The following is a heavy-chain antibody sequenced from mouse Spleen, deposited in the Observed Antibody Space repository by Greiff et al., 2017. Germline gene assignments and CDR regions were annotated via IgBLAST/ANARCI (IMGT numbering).Heavy chain of an antibody. CDR1: GYTFTSYW. D-gene: IGHD2-4*01. Sequence: QVQLQQPGAELVKPGASVKLSCKASGYTFTSYWMQWVKQRPGQGLEWIGEIDPSDSYTNYNQKFKGKATLTVDTSSSTAYMQLSSLTSEDSAVYYCARGNDYDLDYWGQGTTLTVSS. CDR3: ARGNDYDLDY. CDR2: IDPSDSYT. J-gene: IGHJ2*01. V-gene: IGHV1-50*01.